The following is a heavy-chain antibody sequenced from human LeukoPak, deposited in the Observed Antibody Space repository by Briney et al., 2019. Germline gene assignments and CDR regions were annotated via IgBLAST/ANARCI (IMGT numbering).Heavy chain of an antibody. J-gene: IGHJ3*01. CDR1: GYSFTDYS. CDR2: INPKRGVT. D-gene: IGHD4-17*01. Sequence: GASVKVSCKTSGYSFTDYSIHWIRQAPGQGLEWMGWINPKRGVTTYSQKFQGRVTMTRDTSITTAYMDLSRLRSDDTSTYDCARERNSGDYGNAFDVWGQGTKVTVSS. V-gene: IGHV1-2*02. CDR3: ARERNSGDYGNAFDV.